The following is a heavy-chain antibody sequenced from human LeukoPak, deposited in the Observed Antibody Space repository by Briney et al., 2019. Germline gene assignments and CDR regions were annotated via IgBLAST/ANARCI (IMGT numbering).Heavy chain of an antibody. V-gene: IGHV4-39*01. CDR3: ARLTYYYGSGSYSQIDY. D-gene: IGHD3-10*01. J-gene: IGHJ4*02. CDR2: VSYSGSA. Sequence: SETLSLTCTVSGGSISSCNYYWGWIRQPPGEGLEWIGSVSYSGSAYYNPSLKSRVTISVDTSKKQFSLNLSSVTAADTAVYYCARLTYYYGSGSYSQIDYWGQGTLATVSS. CDR1: GGSISSCNYY.